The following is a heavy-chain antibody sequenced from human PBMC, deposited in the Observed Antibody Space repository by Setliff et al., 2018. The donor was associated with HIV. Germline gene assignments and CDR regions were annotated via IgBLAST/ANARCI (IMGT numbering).Heavy chain of an antibody. CDR3: ARDPGYKSSWYGAFDI. J-gene: IGHJ3*02. Sequence: GASVKVSCKASGYIFTDYYMHWVRQAPGQELGWMGRINPNSGGTNYAQKFQGRVTMTRDTSISTAFMDLSRLRSDDTAVYYCARDPGYKSSWYGAFDIWGQGTMVTVSS. CDR1: GYIFTDYY. CDR2: INPNSGGT. V-gene: IGHV1-2*06. D-gene: IGHD6-13*01.